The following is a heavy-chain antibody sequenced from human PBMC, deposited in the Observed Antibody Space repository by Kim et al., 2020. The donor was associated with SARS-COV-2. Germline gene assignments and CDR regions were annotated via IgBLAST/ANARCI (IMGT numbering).Heavy chain of an antibody. V-gene: IGHV3-33*06. CDR2: IWYDGSNK. J-gene: IGHJ3*02. Sequence: GGSLRLSCAASGFTFSSYAMHWVRQAPGKGLEWVAVIWYDGSNKYYADSVKGRFTISRDNSKNTLYLQMNSLRAEDTAVYYCANLPWATTDAFDIWGQGTMVTVSS. CDR1: GFTFSSYA. D-gene: IGHD5-12*01. CDR3: ANLPWATTDAFDI.